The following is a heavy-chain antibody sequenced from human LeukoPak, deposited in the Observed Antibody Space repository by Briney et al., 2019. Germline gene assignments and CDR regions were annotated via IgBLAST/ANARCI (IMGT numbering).Heavy chain of an antibody. J-gene: IGHJ3*02. CDR1: GYTFTSYG. D-gene: IGHD3-9*01. CDR2: ISAYNGNT. Sequence: ASVKASCKASGYTFTSYGISWVRQAPGQGLEWMGWISAYNGNTNYAQKLQGRVTMTTDTSTSTAYMELRSLRSDDTAVYYCATHYDILTGYYNGAFDIWGQGTMVTVSS. CDR3: ATHYDILTGYYNGAFDI. V-gene: IGHV1-18*01.